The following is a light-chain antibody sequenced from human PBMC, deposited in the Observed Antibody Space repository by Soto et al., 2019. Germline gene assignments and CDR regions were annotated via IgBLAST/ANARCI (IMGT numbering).Light chain of an antibody. CDR1: QNISIW. Sequence: DIQMTQSPSTLSASVGDRVTITCRASQNISIWLAWYQQRPGRAHRLLIYDSSSLESGVPSTFSGSGSGTEFSLTIRNLRPDDFATYYCKHYHSFSITFGQGTRLEIK. CDR2: DSS. CDR3: KHYHSFSIT. V-gene: IGKV1-5*01. J-gene: IGKJ5*01.